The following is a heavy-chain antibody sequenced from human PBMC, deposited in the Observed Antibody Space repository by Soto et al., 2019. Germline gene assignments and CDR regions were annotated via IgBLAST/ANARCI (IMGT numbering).Heavy chain of an antibody. V-gene: IGHV3-7*01. J-gene: IGHJ4*02. D-gene: IGHD2-15*01. Sequence: GGSLRLSCAASGFTFSSYWMSWVRQAPGKGLEWVANIKQDGSEKYYVDSVTGRFTISRDNAKNSLYLQMNSLRAEDTAVYYCARESYGGYFRYWGQGTLVTVS. CDR2: IKQDGSEK. CDR1: GFTFSSYW. CDR3: ARESYGGYFRY.